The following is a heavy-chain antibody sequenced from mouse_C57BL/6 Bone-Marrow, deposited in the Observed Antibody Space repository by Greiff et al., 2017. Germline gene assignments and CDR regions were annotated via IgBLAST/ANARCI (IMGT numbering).Heavy chain of an antibody. CDR3: ASTTTVVATPYWYFDV. Sequence: VHVKQSGPELVKPGASVKMSCKASGYTFTDYNMHWVKQSHGKSLEWIGYINPNNGGTSYNQKFKGKATLTVNKSSSTAYMELRSLTSEDSAVYYCASTTTVVATPYWYFDVWGTGTTVTVSS. CDR2: INPNNGGT. J-gene: IGHJ1*03. CDR1: GYTFTDYN. V-gene: IGHV1-22*01. D-gene: IGHD1-1*01.